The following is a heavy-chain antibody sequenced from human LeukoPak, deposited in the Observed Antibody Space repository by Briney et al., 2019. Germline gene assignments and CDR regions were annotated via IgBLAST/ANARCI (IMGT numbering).Heavy chain of an antibody. D-gene: IGHD6-19*01. Sequence: LSLTCTVSGGSISSYYWSWIRQPPGKGLEWVAVISYDGSNKYYADSVKGRFTISRDNSKNTLYLQMNSLRAEDTAVYYCARGNSSGPTVDYWGRGTLVTVSS. V-gene: IGHV3-30-3*01. CDR1: GGSISSYY. CDR2: ISYDGSNK. J-gene: IGHJ4*02. CDR3: ARGNSSGPTVDY.